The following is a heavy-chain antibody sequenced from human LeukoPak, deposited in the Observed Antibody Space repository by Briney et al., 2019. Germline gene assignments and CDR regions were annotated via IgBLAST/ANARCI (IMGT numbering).Heavy chain of an antibody. V-gene: IGHV4-30-4*01. Sequence: SETLSLTCTVSGGSISSGDYYWSWLRQPPGTGLEWIGYIYYSGSTYYNPSLKSRVTISVDTSKNQFSLKLSSVTAADTAVYYCARGPRAYGDYVRDGMDVWGQGTTVTVSS. CDR2: IYYSGST. D-gene: IGHD4-17*01. J-gene: IGHJ6*02. CDR1: GGSISSGDYY. CDR3: ARGPRAYGDYVRDGMDV.